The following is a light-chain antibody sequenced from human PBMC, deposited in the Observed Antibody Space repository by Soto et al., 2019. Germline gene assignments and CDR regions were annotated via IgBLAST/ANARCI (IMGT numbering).Light chain of an antibody. CDR3: QQYGRSPVS. V-gene: IGKV3-20*01. Sequence: EIVLTQSPGTLSASPGGRAILSCRASQSLLNNYLAWYHQKPGQAPRLLFIGASIRSNGVPDRFSGSGHGTDFTLTINRVEPEDVGVYGCQQYGRSPVSFGPGTRLEIK. CDR2: GAS. J-gene: IGKJ5*01. CDR1: QSLLNNY.